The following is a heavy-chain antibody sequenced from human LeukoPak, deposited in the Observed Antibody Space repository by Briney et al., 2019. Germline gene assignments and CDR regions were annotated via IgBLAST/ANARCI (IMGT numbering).Heavy chain of an antibody. CDR2: LHPNNGAT. J-gene: IGHJ4*02. D-gene: IGHD3-10*01. Sequence: DSVKVSCKASGYTFTGSGWYLYWLRQAPGQGLECVGWLHPNNGATGYAQKFQGRVAMTTDTSISTAYMELSRLRPGDTAIYYCARDGPAQMVDFDYWGQGTRVTVSS. CDR3: ARDGPAQMVDFDY. V-gene: IGHV1-2*02. CDR1: GYTFTGSGWY.